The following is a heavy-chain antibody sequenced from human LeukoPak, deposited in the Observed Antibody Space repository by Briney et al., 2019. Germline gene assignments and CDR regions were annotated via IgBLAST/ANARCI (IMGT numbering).Heavy chain of an antibody. CDR2: IIPIFGTA. CDR3: ARGSPHYGSGVSFDY. J-gene: IGHJ4*02. CDR1: GGTFSSHA. V-gene: IGHV1-69*13. Sequence: GASVKVSCKASGGTFSSHAISWVRQAPGQGLEWMGGIIPIFGTANYARKFQGRVTITADESTSTAYMELSSLRSEDTAVYYCARGSPHYGSGVSFDYWGQGTLVTVSS. D-gene: IGHD3-10*01.